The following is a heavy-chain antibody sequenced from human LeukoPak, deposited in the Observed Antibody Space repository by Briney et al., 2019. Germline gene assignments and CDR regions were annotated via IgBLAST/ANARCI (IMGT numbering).Heavy chain of an antibody. V-gene: IGHV1-18*04. Sequence: GASVKVSCKASGYTFTSYGISWVRQAPGQGLEWMGSISPYNGNTNYAERLQGRVIMTTDTSTRTAYLELRSLRSDDTAVFYCARDQYDNVWGSYRPYLDYWGQGTLVTVSS. CDR3: ARDQYDNVWGSYRPYLDY. D-gene: IGHD3-16*02. CDR2: ISPYNGNT. CDR1: GYTFTSYG. J-gene: IGHJ4*02.